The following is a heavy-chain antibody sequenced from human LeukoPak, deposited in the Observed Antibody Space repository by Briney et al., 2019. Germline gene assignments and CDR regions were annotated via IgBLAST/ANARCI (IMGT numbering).Heavy chain of an antibody. Sequence: SVKVSCKASGGTFSSYAISWVRQAPGQGLEWMGRIIPILGIANYAQKFQGRVTITADKSTSTAYMELSSLRSEDTAVYYCARDEAPGIAAPDYWGQGTLVTVSS. J-gene: IGHJ4*02. CDR1: GGTFSSYA. CDR2: IIPILGIA. D-gene: IGHD6-13*01. CDR3: ARDEAPGIAAPDY. V-gene: IGHV1-69*04.